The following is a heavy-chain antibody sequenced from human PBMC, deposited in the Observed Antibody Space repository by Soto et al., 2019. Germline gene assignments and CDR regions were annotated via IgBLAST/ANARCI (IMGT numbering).Heavy chain of an antibody. V-gene: IGHV3-23*01. CDR1: GFTFSSYA. J-gene: IGHJ3*02. CDR3: AKRGGADYYDSSGYFPSAFDI. Sequence: GGSLRLSCAASGFTFSSYAMSWVRQAPGKGLEWVSAISGSGGSTYYADSVKGRFTISRDNSKNTLYLQMNSLRAEDTAVYYCAKRGGADYYDSSGYFPSAFDIWGQGTMVTVSS. D-gene: IGHD3-22*01. CDR2: ISGSGGST.